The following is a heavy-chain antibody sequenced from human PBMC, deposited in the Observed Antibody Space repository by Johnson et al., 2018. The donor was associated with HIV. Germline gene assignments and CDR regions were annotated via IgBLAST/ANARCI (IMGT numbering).Heavy chain of an antibody. Sequence: QVQLVESGGGVVQPGRSLRLSCTASGFTFSSYAMHWVRQAPGKGLEWVAVISYDGSNKYYADSVKGRFTISRDNSKNTLYRQMNSLRAEDTAVYYCARWGEQQLVNAFDIWGQGTMVTVSS. CDR3: ARWGEQQLVNAFDI. V-gene: IGHV3-30*04. CDR2: ISYDGSNK. CDR1: GFTFSSYA. D-gene: IGHD6-13*01. J-gene: IGHJ3*02.